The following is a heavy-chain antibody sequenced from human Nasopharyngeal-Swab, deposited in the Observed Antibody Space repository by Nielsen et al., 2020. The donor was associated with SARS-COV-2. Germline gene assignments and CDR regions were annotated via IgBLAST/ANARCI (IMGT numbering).Heavy chain of an antibody. CDR3: ARDLTATVTTNYYYGMDV. D-gene: IGHD4-17*01. Sequence: ASVKVSCKASGYTFTGYYMHWVRQAPGQGLEWMGRINPNSGGTNYAQKFQGRVTMTRDTSISTAYMELSSLRSEDTAVYYCARDLTATVTTNYYYGMDVWGQGTTFTVSS. V-gene: IGHV1-2*06. J-gene: IGHJ6*02. CDR2: INPNSGGT. CDR1: GYTFTGYY.